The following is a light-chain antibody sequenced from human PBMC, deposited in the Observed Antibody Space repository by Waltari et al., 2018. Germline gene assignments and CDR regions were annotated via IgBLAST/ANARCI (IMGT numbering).Light chain of an antibody. J-gene: IGLJ3*02. Sequence: QLVLTQPPSASASLGASVKPTCTLSSGHSSNIIAWLPQQPKKGPRFLMKVNSDGSHSKGDEIPDRFSGSSSGAERYLTISSLQSEDEADYYCQTGGHGTWVFGGGTKLTVL. CDR2: VNSDGSH. V-gene: IGLV4-69*01. CDR3: QTGGHGTWV. CDR1: SGHSSNI.